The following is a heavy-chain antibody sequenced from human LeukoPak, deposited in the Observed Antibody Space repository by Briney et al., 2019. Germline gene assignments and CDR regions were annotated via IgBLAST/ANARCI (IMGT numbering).Heavy chain of an antibody. CDR2: IYPGDSDT. D-gene: IGHD4-23*01. J-gene: IGHJ4*02. CDR3: ARYFGGNSRNGWVGEVDY. V-gene: IGHV5-51*01. CDR1: GYSFTSYW. Sequence: GESLKISCKGSGYSFTSYWIGWVRQMPGKGLEWMGIIYPGDSDTRYSPSFQGQVTISADKSISTAYLQWSSLKASDTAMYYCARYFGGNSRNGWVGEVDYWGQGTLVTVSS.